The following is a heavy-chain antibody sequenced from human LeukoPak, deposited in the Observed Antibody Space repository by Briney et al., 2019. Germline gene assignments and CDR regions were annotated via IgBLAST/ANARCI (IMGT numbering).Heavy chain of an antibody. V-gene: IGHV3-20*04. D-gene: IGHD3-10*01. CDR2: INWNGGST. J-gene: IGHJ4*02. CDR1: GFTFDDYG. CDR3: AREDNAYYYGSGSYYAL. Sequence: RPGGSLRLSCAASGFTFDDYGMSWVRQAPGKGLEWVSGINWNGGSTGYADSVKGRFTISRDNAKKSLYLQMNSLRAEDTALYYCAREDNAYYYGSGSYYALWGQGTLVTVSS.